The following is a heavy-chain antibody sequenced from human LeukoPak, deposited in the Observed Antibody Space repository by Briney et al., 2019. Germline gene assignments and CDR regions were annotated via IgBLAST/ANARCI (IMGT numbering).Heavy chain of an antibody. Sequence: GGSLRLSCAASGFTFSSYAMNWVRQAPGKGLEWVSYISSSSAAIYYADSVKGRFTISRDNAKSSLYLQMNSLRAEDTALYYCAREYSSSSGRAFDIWGQGTMVTVSS. CDR3: AREYSSSSGRAFDI. D-gene: IGHD6-6*01. V-gene: IGHV3-48*01. CDR2: ISSSSAAI. CDR1: GFTFSSYA. J-gene: IGHJ3*02.